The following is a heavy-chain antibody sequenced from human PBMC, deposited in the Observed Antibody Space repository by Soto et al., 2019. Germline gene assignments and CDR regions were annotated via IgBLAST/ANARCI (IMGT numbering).Heavy chain of an antibody. CDR3: ARGWGNYYVRGGVDAFDI. CDR1: GGSISSGDYY. Sequence: SETLSLTCTVSGGSISSGDYYWSWIRQPPGKGLEWIGYIYYSGSTYYNPSLKSRVTISVDTSKNQFSLKLSSVTAADTAVYYCARGWGNYYVRGGVDAFDIWGQGTMVTVSS. D-gene: IGHD3-10*02. V-gene: IGHV4-30-4*01. CDR2: IYYSGST. J-gene: IGHJ3*02.